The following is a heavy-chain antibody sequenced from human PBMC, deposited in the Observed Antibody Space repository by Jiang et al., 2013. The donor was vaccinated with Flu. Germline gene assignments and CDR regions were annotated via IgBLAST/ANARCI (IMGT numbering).Heavy chain of an antibody. CDR3: ARVGGIDCSSTSCYRYFDY. V-gene: IGHV4-4*02. Sequence: VKPSGTLSLTCAVSGGSISSSNWWSWVRQPPGKGLEWIGEIYHSGSTNXNPSLKSRVTISVDKSKNQFSLKLSSVTAADTAVYYCARVGGIDCSSTSCYRYFDYWGQGTLVTVSS. CDR2: IYHSGST. J-gene: IGHJ4*02. D-gene: IGHD2-2*01. CDR1: GGSISSSNW.